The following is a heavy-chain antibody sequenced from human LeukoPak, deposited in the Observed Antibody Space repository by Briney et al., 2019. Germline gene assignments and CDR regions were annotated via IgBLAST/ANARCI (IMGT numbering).Heavy chain of an antibody. V-gene: IGHV3-30*04. J-gene: IGHJ6*02. CDR2: ISYDGSNK. Sequence: GGSLRLSCAASGFTFSSYAMPWVRQAPGKGLEWVAVISYDGSNKYYADSVKGRFTISRGNSKNTLYLQMNSLRAEDTAVYYCARDFIAVALYYYGMDVWGQGTTVTVSS. CDR3: ARDFIAVALYYYGMDV. D-gene: IGHD6-19*01. CDR1: GFTFSSYA.